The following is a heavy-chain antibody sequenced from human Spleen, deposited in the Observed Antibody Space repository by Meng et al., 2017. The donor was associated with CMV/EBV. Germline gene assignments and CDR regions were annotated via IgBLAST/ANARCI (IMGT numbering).Heavy chain of an antibody. CDR3: ARDLGGATSSWFDP. CDR2: ISAYNGNT. CDR1: GYTFTSYG. Sequence: SVKVSCKASGYTFTSYGISWVRQAPGQGLEWMGWISAYNGNTNYAQKLQGRVTMTTDTSTSTAYMELRSLRSDDTAVYYCARDLGGATSSWFDPWGQGTLVTVSS. V-gene: IGHV1-18*01. J-gene: IGHJ5*02. D-gene: IGHD1-26*01.